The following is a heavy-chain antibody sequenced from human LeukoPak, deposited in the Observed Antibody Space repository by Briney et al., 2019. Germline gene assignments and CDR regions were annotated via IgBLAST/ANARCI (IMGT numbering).Heavy chain of an antibody. CDR3: AMDGSGRPSYYYYMDV. D-gene: IGHD3-10*01. CDR1: GYTLTGYY. V-gene: IGHV1-2*02. Sequence: PGASVKVSCRASGYTLTGYYIHWVRQAPGQGPEWMGWITPNSGITEYAQKFQGRLTMTRDMSTSISTAYMELSGLTSADTALYYCAMDGSGRPSYYYYMDVWGTGTTVTVSS. J-gene: IGHJ6*03. CDR2: ITPNSGIT.